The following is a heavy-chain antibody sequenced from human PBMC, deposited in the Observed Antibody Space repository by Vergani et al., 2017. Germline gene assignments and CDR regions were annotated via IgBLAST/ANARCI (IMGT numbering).Heavy chain of an antibody. V-gene: IGHV3-21*01. CDR3: ERDALPRVPAAIFSDMVYYYYYMDV. D-gene: IGHD2-2*02. Sequence: DVQLVESGGGLVKPGGSLRLSCAASGFTFSSYSMNWVRQAPGKGLEWVSSISSSRNYIYYADSVTGRFTISRDNDKNSLYLEINSLRAEDTAVYYCERDALPRVPAAIFSDMVYYYYYMDVWGKGTTVTVSS. J-gene: IGHJ6*03. CDR1: GFTFSSYS. CDR2: ISSSRNYI.